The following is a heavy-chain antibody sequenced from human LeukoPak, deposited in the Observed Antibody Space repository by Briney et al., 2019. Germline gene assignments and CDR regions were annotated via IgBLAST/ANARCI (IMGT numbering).Heavy chain of an antibody. Sequence: ASVKVSCKASGGTFSSYAISWVRQAPGQGREWMGGIVPIFGTANYAQKFQGRVTITTDESTSTAYMELSSLRSEDTAVYYCASWAGGYDFWSGYYVHFDYLGQGTLVTVSS. CDR2: IVPIFGTA. V-gene: IGHV1-69*05. D-gene: IGHD3-3*01. CDR3: ASWAGGYDFWSGYYVHFDY. J-gene: IGHJ4*02. CDR1: GGTFSSYA.